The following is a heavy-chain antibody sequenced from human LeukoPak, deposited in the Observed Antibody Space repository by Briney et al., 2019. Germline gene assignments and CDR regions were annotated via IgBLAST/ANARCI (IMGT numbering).Heavy chain of an antibody. CDR2: ISSGSSHI. CDR1: GFSFSDYN. D-gene: IGHD3-16*01. J-gene: IGHJ5*02. V-gene: IGHV3-21*06. Sequence: GGSLRLSCAASGFSFSDYNMNWVRQAPGKGLEWVSSISSGSSHIYYADSVKGRFTISRDNAKNSLYLQMNSLRAEDTAVYYCARDFGETALPNWFDPWGQGTLVIVSS. CDR3: ARDFGETALPNWFDP.